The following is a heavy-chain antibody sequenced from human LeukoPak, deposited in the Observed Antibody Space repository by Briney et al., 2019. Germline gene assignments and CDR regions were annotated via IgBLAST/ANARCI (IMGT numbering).Heavy chain of an antibody. J-gene: IGHJ5*02. CDR3: ARGVSGVTPP. V-gene: IGHV1-18*01. Sequence: ASVKVSCKTSGYTFTSYDISWVRQGPGQRPEWLGWINTNNGNTHYAQSLQDRVTLTTDTSTSTAYMELRSLKSDDTAVYYCARGVSGVTPPWGQGTLVIVSS. D-gene: IGHD4-23*01. CDR1: GYTFTSYD. CDR2: INTNNGNT.